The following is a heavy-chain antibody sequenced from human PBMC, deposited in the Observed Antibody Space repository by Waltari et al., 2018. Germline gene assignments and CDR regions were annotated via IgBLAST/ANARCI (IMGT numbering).Heavy chain of an antibody. D-gene: IGHD3-3*02. V-gene: IGHV5-10-1*03. CDR3: ARHISGNRYAIDY. J-gene: IGHJ4*02. CDR1: GYIFSNYW. Sequence: EVQFVQSGAEVKKPGESLRISCQVSGYIFSNYWIGWVRQMPGKGLEWRGGIDPSDSYIDYSPSFEGHVTISTDRSITTACLQWSSLRASDSAMYYCARHISGNRYAIDYWGQGTLVTVSS. CDR2: IDPSDSYI.